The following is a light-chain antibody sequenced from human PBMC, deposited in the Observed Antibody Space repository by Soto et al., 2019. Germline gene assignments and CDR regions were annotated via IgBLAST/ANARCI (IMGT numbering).Light chain of an antibody. Sequence: DIQMTQSPSTLSASVGDRVTITCRASQSISSWLAWYQQKPGKAPKLLIYKASSLESGVPSRFSGSGSGTEFSLTISSLQPDDFATHYCQQYNSYYRTFGHGTKV. CDR2: KAS. CDR3: QQYNSYYRT. J-gene: IGKJ1*01. CDR1: QSISSW. V-gene: IGKV1-5*03.